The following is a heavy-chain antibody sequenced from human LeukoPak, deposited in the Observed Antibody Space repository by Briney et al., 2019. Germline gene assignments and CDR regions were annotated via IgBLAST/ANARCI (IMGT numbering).Heavy chain of an antibody. CDR1: GFTFSSYA. D-gene: IGHD5-18*01. CDR3: ARINPLRGYSYGYIYYYYYYMDV. J-gene: IGHJ6*03. Sequence: GSLRLSCAASGFTFSSYAMSWVRQAPGKGLEWIGSIYYSWSTYYNPSLKSRVTISVDTSKNQFSLKLSSVTAADTAVYYCARINPLRGYSYGYIYYYYYYMDVWGKGTTVTVSS. V-gene: IGHV4-38-2*01. CDR2: IYYSWST.